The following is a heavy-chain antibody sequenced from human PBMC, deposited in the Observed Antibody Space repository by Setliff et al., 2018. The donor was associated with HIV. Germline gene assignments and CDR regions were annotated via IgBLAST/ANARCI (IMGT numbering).Heavy chain of an antibody. D-gene: IGHD3-9*01. V-gene: IGHV4-61*09. CDR3: ARRERYYDILTGRVSDGFDI. CDR1: GGSISSGSYF. J-gene: IGHJ3*02. Sequence: SETLSLTCTVAGGSISSGSYFWSWIRQPAGKGLEWIGHIYTSGSTNYNPSLKSRVTTSVDTSKNHFSLRLSSVTAADTAVYYCARRERYYDILTGRVSDGFDIWGQGTMVTVSS. CDR2: IYTSGST.